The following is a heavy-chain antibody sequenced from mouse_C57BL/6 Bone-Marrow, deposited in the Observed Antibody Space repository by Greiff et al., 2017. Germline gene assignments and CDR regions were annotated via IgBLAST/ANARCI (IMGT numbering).Heavy chain of an antibody. Sequence: EVQVVESGGGLVQPGGSLSLSCAASGFTFTDYYMRWVRQPPGKALEWLGFIRNKANGYTTEYSASVKGRFTISRDNSQSILYLQRNALRAEDSATYYCARCYYGSSYWYFDVWGTGTTVTVSS. CDR3: ARCYYGSSYWYFDV. CDR2: IRNKANGYTT. V-gene: IGHV7-3*01. CDR1: GFTFTDYY. J-gene: IGHJ1*03. D-gene: IGHD1-1*01.